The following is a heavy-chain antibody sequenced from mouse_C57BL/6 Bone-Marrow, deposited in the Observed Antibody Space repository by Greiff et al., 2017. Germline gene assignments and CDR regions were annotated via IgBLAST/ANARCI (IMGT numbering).Heavy chain of an antibody. CDR1: GYTFTSYW. V-gene: IGHV1-55*01. Sequence: QVQLQQPGAELVKPGASVKMSCKASGYTFTSYWITWVKQRPGQGLEWIGDIYPGSGSSNYNEKFKSKATLTVYTSSSPAYMQLSSLTSEDSAVYYCARWKIYYSFDYWGQGTTLTVSS. J-gene: IGHJ2*01. D-gene: IGHD2-12*01. CDR2: IYPGSGSS. CDR3: ARWKIYYSFDY.